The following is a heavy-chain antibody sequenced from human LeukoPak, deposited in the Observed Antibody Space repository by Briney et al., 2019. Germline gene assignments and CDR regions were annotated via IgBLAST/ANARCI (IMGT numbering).Heavy chain of an antibody. CDR1: GFTFSSYG. Sequence: PGGSLRLSCAASGFTFSSYGMHWVRQAPGKGLEWVAVVSYDGTNKYYADSVKGRFTISRDISKNTLYLQMNSLRAEDTAVYYCAKPRSGWTYYYYGMDVWGQGTTVTVSS. CDR2: VSYDGTNK. V-gene: IGHV3-30*18. D-gene: IGHD6-19*01. CDR3: AKPRSGWTYYYYGMDV. J-gene: IGHJ6*02.